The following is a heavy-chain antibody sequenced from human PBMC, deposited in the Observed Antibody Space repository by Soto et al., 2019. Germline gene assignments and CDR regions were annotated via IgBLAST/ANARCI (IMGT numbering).Heavy chain of an antibody. Sequence: QVQLVESGGGVVQPGRSLRLSCTASGFTFSIYGMHWVRQAPGKGLEWVAVISYDVSNKYYADSVKGRFTISRDNSKNPLYLHMNSLRAEDTAVYYCAKSMAAPGSLDYWGLGTLVTVSS. CDR1: GFTFSIYG. CDR3: AKSMAAPGSLDY. V-gene: IGHV3-30*18. D-gene: IGHD6-13*01. J-gene: IGHJ4*02. CDR2: ISYDVSNK.